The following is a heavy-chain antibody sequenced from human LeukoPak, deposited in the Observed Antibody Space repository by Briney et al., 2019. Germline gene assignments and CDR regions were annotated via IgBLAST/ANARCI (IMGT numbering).Heavy chain of an antibody. D-gene: IGHD3-22*01. CDR2: IYPSDSDT. J-gene: IGHJ3*02. CDR1: GYRFTSYW. Sequence: GESLKISCKGSGYRFTSYWIGWVRQMPGKGLEWMGIIYPSDSDTGYSPSFQGQVSISADKSISAAYLQWSSLKASDTAMYYCARQSSTAYYDSSGFDAFDIWGQGTMVTVSS. V-gene: IGHV5-51*01. CDR3: ARQSSTAYYDSSGFDAFDI.